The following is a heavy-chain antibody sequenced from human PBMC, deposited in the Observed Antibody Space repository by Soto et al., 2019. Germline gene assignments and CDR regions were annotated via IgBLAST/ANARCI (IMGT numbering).Heavy chain of an antibody. CDR2: IIPILGIA. D-gene: IGHD5-12*01. CDR3: ARCVGDIVATPVSYCYVMDV. CDR1: GGTFSSYT. V-gene: IGHV1-69*02. J-gene: IGHJ6*02. Sequence: ASVKVSCKASGGTFSSYTISWVRQAPGQGLEWMGRIIPILGIANYAQKFQGRVTITADKSTSTAYMELSRLRSDDTAVYYCARCVGDIVATPVSYCYVMDVWGQGTTVTVSS.